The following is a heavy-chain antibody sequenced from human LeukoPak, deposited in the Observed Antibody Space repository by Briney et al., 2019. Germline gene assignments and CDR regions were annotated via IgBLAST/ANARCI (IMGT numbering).Heavy chain of an antibody. J-gene: IGHJ4*02. CDR3: ARARYNWNDEGGVDY. CDR2: IYHSGST. D-gene: IGHD1-1*01. Sequence: SETLSLTCTVSGGSISSGGYYWSWIRQPPGKGLEWIGYIYHSGSTYYNPSLKSRVTISVDRSKNQFSLKLSSVTAADTAVYYCARARYNWNDEGGVDYWGQGTLVTVSS. V-gene: IGHV4-30-2*01. CDR1: GGSISSGGYY.